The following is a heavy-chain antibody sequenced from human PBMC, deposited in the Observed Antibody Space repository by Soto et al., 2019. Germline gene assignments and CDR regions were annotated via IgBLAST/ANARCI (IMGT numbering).Heavy chain of an antibody. CDR3: ARERDIGVVPAAPWYYYYGMDV. D-gene: IGHD2-2*01. V-gene: IGHV3-30-3*01. J-gene: IGHJ6*02. CDR2: ITYDGSNK. Sequence: RSLRLSCAASGFPFSRYAMHWVRQAPGTGLEWVAVITYDGSNKYYSDSVKGRFTISRDNSKNTLYLQMYSLRAEDTAVYYCARERDIGVVPAAPWYYYYGMDVWGQGTTVTVSS. CDR1: GFPFSRYA.